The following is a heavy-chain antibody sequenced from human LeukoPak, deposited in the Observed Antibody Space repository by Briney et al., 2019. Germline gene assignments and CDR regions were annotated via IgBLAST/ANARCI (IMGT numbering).Heavy chain of an antibody. CDR3: ARGRELLDY. J-gene: IGHJ4*02. CDR2: IYPGDSDT. CDR1: GSPFTSYW. V-gene: IGHV5-51*01. Sequence: GESLQISCQGSGSPFTSYWIGWVRQLPGKGLEGMGIIYPGDSDTTYSPSFQGQVTISADKSISTAYLQWSSLKASDTAMYYCARGRELLDYWGQGTLVTVSS. D-gene: IGHD1-26*01.